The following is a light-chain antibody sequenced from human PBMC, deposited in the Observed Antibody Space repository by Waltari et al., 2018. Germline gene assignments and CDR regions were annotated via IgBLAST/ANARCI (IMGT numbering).Light chain of an antibody. CDR2: EVS. V-gene: IGLV2-8*01. J-gene: IGLJ1*01. CDR1: RSDIGGYKY. CDR3: SSYAGSNNLV. Sequence: QSALTQPPSASGSPGPSVPISCTGTRSDIGGYKYVSWYRQHPGKGPKLLIYEVSKRPSGVPNRFSGSKSGNTASLTVSGLQAEDEADYYCSSYAGSNNLVFGTGTKVTVL.